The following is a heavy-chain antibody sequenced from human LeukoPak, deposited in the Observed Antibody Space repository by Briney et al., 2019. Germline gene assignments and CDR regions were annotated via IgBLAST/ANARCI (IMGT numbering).Heavy chain of an antibody. Sequence: GGSLRLSCAASGFTFSSYWMSWVRQAPGKGLEWVANIKQDGSEKYYVDSVKGRFTISRDNAKNLLYLQMNSLRAEDTAVYYCARDPSYASSWYHYMDVWGKGTTVTVS. D-gene: IGHD6-13*01. V-gene: IGHV3-7*01. J-gene: IGHJ6*03. CDR3: ARDPSYASSWYHYMDV. CDR2: IKQDGSEK. CDR1: GFTFSSYW.